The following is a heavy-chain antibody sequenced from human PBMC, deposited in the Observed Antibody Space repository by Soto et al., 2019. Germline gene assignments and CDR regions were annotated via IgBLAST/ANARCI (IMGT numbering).Heavy chain of an antibody. CDR1: GGTFSNYA. CDR3: AKAGGREGYFGNWFDP. J-gene: IGHJ5*02. Sequence: QVQLVQSGAEVKKPGSSVKVSCKASGGTFSNYAITWVRQAPGQGLEWLGRIIPIFGTTDYAQKFQGRVTITADESTTTAYMELSSLRSDDTAVYYGAKAGGREGYFGNWFDPWGQGTLVTVSS. D-gene: IGHD2-15*01. V-gene: IGHV1-69*15. CDR2: IIPIFGTT.